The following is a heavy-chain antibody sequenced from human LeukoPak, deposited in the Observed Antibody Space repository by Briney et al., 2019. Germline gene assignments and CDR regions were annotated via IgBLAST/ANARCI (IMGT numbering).Heavy chain of an antibody. CDR1: GGSFSGYY. CDR2: INHSGST. D-gene: IGHD2-21*01. J-gene: IGHJ4*02. V-gene: IGHV4-34*01. CDR3: ARGWWCHDY. Sequence: SETLSLTCAVYGGSFSGYYWSWIRQPPGKGLEWIGEINHSGSTNYNPSLKSRVTISVDTSKNQFSLKLSSVTAADTAVYYCARGWWCHDYWGQETLVTVSS.